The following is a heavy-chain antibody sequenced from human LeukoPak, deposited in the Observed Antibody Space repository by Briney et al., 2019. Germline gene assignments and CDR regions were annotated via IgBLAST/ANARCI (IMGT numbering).Heavy chain of an antibody. CDR2: ISAYNGNT. J-gene: IGHJ4*02. CDR3: ARDLVAVAEYYFDY. V-gene: IGHV1-18*01. CDR1: GYTFTSYG. Sequence: ASVTVSCKASGYTFTSYGISWVRQAPGQGLEWMGWISAYNGNTNYAQKLQGRVTMTTDTSTSTAYMELRSLRSDDTAVYYCARDLVAVAEYYFDYWGQGTLVTVSS. D-gene: IGHD6-19*01.